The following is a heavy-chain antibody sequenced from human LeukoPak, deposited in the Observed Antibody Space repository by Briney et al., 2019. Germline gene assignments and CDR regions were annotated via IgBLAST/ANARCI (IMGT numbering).Heavy chain of an antibody. V-gene: IGHV3-7*01. J-gene: IGHJ4*02. CDR3: ARERSYGDFDY. D-gene: IGHD4-17*01. CDR1: GFTFSSYW. CDR2: IKQDGSEK. Sequence: PGGSLRLSCAASGFTFSSYWMSWVRQAPEKGLEWVANIKQDGSEKYYVDSVKGRFTISRDNAKNSLYLQMNSLRAEDTAVYYCARERSYGDFDYWGQGTLVTVSS.